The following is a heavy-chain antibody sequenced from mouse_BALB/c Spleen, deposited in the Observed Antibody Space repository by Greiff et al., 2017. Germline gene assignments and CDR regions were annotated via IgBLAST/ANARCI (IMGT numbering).Heavy chain of an antibody. CDR3: TRSRHYYGSNYSLYWYFDV. CDR2: INPSNGGT. V-gene: IGHV1S81*02. D-gene: IGHD1-1*01. J-gene: IGHJ1*01. CDR1: GYTFTSYY. Sequence: VQLQQSGAELVKPGASVKLSCKASGYTFTSYYMYWVKQRPGQGLEWIGEINPSNGGTNFNEKFKSKATLTVDKSSSTAYMQLSSLTSEDSAVYYCTRSRHYYGSNYSLYWYFDVWGAGTTVTVSS.